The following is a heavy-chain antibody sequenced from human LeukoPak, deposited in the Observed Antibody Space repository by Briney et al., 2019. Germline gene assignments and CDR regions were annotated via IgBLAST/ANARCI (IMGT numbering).Heavy chain of an antibody. V-gene: IGHV4-4*09. D-gene: IGHD1-26*01. Sequence: SETLSLTCTVSGGSISSYYWSWIRQPPGKGLEWIGYIYTSGSTNYNPSLKSRVTISVDTSKNQFSLKLSSVTAADTAVYYCARQGGSYLGSYWYFDLWGRGTLVTVSS. CDR3: ARQGGSYLGSYWYFDL. CDR2: IYTSGST. J-gene: IGHJ2*01. CDR1: GGSISSYY.